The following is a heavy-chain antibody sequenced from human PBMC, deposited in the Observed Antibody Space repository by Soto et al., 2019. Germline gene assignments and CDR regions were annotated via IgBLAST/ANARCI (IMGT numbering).Heavy chain of an antibody. Sequence: QVQLVQSGAEVKKPGASVRVSCKASGYNFTSYGISWVRQAPGQGLEWMGWISAYHGNTNYAQKHQGKVTMNTDTSTNTAYMELRSMRTDDTAVYYCARENGYESDYLGQGTLVTGSS. CDR2: ISAYHGNT. CDR1: GYNFTSYG. V-gene: IGHV1-18*01. D-gene: IGHD5-12*01. J-gene: IGHJ4*02. CDR3: ARENGYESDY.